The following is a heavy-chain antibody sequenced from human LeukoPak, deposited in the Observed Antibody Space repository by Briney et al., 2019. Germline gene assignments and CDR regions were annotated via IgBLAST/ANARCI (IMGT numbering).Heavy chain of an antibody. CDR1: GGSISSSSYY. CDR3: ARVRGYYYDSSGTR. V-gene: IGHV4-39*07. CDR2: IYYSGST. D-gene: IGHD3-22*01. J-gene: IGHJ4*02. Sequence: SETLPLTCTVSGGSISSSSYYWGWIRQPPGKGLEWIGSIYYSGSTYYNPSLKSRVTISVDTSKNQFSLKLSSVTAADTAVYYCARVRGYYYDSSGTRWGQGTLVTVSS.